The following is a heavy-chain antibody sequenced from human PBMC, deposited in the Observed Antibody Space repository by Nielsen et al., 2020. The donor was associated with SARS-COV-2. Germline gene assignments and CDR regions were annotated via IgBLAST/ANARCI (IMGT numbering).Heavy chain of an antibody. CDR2: IYPGDSDT. CDR1: GYSFTSYW. CDR3: ARRGASPNHWYFDL. V-gene: IGHV5-51*01. J-gene: IGHJ2*01. Sequence: GGSLRLSCKGSGYSFTSYWIGWVRQMPGKGLEWMGIIYPGDSDTRYSPSFRGQVTISADKSISTAYLQWSSLKASDTAMYYCARRGASPNHWYFDLWGRGTLVTVSS. D-gene: IGHD3-16*01.